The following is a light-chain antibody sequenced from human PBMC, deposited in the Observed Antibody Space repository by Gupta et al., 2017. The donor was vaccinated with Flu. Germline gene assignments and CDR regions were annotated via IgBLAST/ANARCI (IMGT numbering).Light chain of an antibody. V-gene: IGKV1-39*01. CDR1: QSISSY. CDR3: QQNYSTPRS. CDR2: AAS. J-gene: IGKJ2*04. Sequence: DIQMTQSTSTLCTSVGDRVTITCRASQSISSYLHWYQQKPGKAPKLLIYAASSLQSGVPSRFSGSGSGTDFTLTISSLQPEDFATYYCQQNYSTPRSFGRGTKLEIK.